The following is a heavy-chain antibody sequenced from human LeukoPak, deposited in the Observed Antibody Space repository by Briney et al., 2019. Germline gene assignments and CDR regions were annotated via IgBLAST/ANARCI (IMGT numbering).Heavy chain of an antibody. CDR3: ARGVPTGIDYFDY. Sequence: GGSLRLSCAASGFTLSDYALGWVRQAPGRGLEWVATLSGSGAGTYYSDSVQGRFTISRDNSKRTLFLQMNSLRAEDTAVYYCARGVPTGIDYFDYWAQGTLVTVSS. CDR1: GFTLSDYA. J-gene: IGHJ4*02. CDR2: LSGSGAGT. V-gene: IGHV3-23*01. D-gene: IGHD1-1*01.